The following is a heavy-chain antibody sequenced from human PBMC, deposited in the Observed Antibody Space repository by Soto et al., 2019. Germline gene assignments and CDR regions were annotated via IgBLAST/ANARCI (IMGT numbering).Heavy chain of an antibody. J-gene: IGHJ6*03. Sequence: GGSLRLSCAASGFTFEDFAMHWVRQAPGKGLEWVSGISWNSGSIGYADSVKGRFTISRDNAKNSLYLQMNSLRAEDTALYYCAKDTSTGTTYYYYYYMDVWGKGTTVTVSS. CDR3: AKDTSTGTTYYYYYYMDV. V-gene: IGHV3-9*01. CDR2: ISWNSGSI. CDR1: GFTFEDFA. D-gene: IGHD1-7*01.